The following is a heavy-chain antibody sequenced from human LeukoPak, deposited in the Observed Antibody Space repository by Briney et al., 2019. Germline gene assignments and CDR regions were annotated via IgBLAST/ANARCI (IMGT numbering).Heavy chain of an antibody. CDR3: ARDEKMATTFDY. CDR2: ISYDGSNK. V-gene: IGHV3-30-3*01. J-gene: IGHJ4*02. CDR1: GFTFSSYA. D-gene: IGHD5-24*01. Sequence: PGRSLRLSCAASGFTFSSYAMHWVRQAPGKGLEWVAVISYDGSNKYYADSVKGRFTISRDNSKNTLYLQMNSLRAEDTAVYYCARDEKMATTFDYWGQGTLVTVSS.